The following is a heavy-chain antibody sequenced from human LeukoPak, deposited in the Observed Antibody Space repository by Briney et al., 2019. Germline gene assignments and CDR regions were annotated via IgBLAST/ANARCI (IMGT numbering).Heavy chain of an antibody. V-gene: IGHV3-23*01. CDR1: GFTFSSYA. D-gene: IGHD3-16*02. J-gene: IGHJ3*02. Sequence: GGSLRLSCAASGFTFSSYAMSWVRQAPGKGLEWVSAISGSGGSTYYADSVKGRFTISRDNSKNTLYLQMNSLRAEDTAVYYCAKDKYVWGSYRRNDAFDIWGQGTMVTVSS. CDR3: AKDKYVWGSYRRNDAFDI. CDR2: ISGSGGST.